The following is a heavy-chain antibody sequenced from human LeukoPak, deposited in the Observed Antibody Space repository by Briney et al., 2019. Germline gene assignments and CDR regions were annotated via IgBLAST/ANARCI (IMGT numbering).Heavy chain of an antibody. J-gene: IGHJ4*02. V-gene: IGHV3-7*04. CDR3: ARVAAAGFDC. CDR2: IQQDGSEV. D-gene: IGHD6-13*01. Sequence: GGSLRLSCAASGFTFSSYWMSWVRQAPGKGLEWVANIQQDGSEVCYVDSVKGRFTISRDNAKNSLYLQMNSLRAEDTAVYYCARVAAAGFDCWGQGTLVTVSS. CDR1: GFTFSSYW.